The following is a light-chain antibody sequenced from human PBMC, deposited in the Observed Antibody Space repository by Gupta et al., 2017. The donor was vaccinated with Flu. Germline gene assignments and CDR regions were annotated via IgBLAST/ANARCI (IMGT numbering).Light chain of an antibody. CDR1: QSRLHSNGYNY. V-gene: IGKV2-28*01. CDR2: LGS. J-gene: IGKJ3*01. Sequence: VTPGEPASISCRSSQSRLHSNGYNYLDWYLQKPGQSPQLLIYLGSNRASGVPDRFSGSGSGTDFTLKISRVEAEDVGVYYCMQALQTPFTFGHGTKVDIK. CDR3: MQALQTPFT.